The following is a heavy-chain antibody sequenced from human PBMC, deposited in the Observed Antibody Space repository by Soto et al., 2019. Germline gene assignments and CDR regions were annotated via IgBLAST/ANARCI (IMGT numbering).Heavy chain of an antibody. Sequence: ASVKVSCKASGGTFSIYAISWVRQAPGQGLEWMGGIIPIFGTANYAQKFQGRVTITADESTSTAYMELSSLRSEDTAVYYCVRDSPIGSTFSGYDGIDYWGQGTLVTVSS. CDR1: GGTFSIYA. V-gene: IGHV1-69*13. CDR3: VRDSPIGSTFSGYDGIDY. CDR2: IIPIFGTA. J-gene: IGHJ4*02. D-gene: IGHD5-12*01.